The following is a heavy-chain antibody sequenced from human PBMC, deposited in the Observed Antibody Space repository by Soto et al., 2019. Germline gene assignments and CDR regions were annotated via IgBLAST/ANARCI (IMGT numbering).Heavy chain of an antibody. CDR3: ARYRWGYGDYAVSYYYYGMDV. Sequence: PSETLSLTCTVSGGSISSYYWSWIRQPPGKGLEWIGYIYYSGSTNYNPSLKSRVTISVDTSKNQFSLKLSSVTAADTAVYYCARYRWGYGDYAVSYYYYGMDVWGQGTTVTVSS. CDR1: GGSISSYY. J-gene: IGHJ6*02. D-gene: IGHD4-17*01. V-gene: IGHV4-59*01. CDR2: IYYSGST.